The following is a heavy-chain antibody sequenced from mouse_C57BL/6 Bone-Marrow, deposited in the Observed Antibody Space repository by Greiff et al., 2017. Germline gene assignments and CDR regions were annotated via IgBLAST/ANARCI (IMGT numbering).Heavy chain of an antibody. V-gene: IGHV1-4*01. Sequence: QVQLKQSGAELARPGASVKMSCKASGYTFTSYTMHWVKQRPGQGLEWIGYINPSSGYTKYNQKFKGKATLTADKSSSTAYMQLSGLTSEDSAVYYCARGDYYGSSYFDYWGQGTTLTVSS. CDR3: ARGDYYGSSYFDY. CDR1: GYTFTSYT. CDR2: INPSSGYT. J-gene: IGHJ2*01. D-gene: IGHD1-1*01.